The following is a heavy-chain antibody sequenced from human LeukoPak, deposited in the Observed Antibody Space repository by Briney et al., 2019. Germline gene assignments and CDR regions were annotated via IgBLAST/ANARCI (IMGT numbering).Heavy chain of an antibody. J-gene: IGHJ4*02. Sequence: SETLSLTCTVSGGSISSYYWSWIRQPPGKGLEWIGYIYYSGSTNYNPSLKSRVTISVDTSKNQFSLKLSSVTAADTAVYYCARSPYSGSYHYWGQGTLVTVSS. D-gene: IGHD1-26*01. CDR1: GGSISSYY. V-gene: IGHV4-59*12. CDR2: IYYSGST. CDR3: ARSPYSGSYHY.